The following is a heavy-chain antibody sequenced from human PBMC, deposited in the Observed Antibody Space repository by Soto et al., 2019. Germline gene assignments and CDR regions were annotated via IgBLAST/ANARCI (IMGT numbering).Heavy chain of an antibody. CDR3: ARHNFFGYCSGVSCSHLTDFDY. V-gene: IGHV4-39*01. CDR1: GGSISSSGYY. J-gene: IGHJ4*02. Sequence: QLQLQESGPGLVKPSETLSLTCTVSGGSISSSGYYWGWIRQPPGKGLEWIGSIYYSGSTYYNPSLKSRVTISIDTSKNQFSLKLSSVTAADTALYYCARHNFFGYCSGVSCSHLTDFDYWGQGTMVTVSS. D-gene: IGHD2-15*01. CDR2: IYYSGST.